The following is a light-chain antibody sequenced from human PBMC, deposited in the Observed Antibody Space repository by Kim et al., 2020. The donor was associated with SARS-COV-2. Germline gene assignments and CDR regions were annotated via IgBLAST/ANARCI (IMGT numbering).Light chain of an antibody. CDR1: QSVSSY. J-gene: IGKJ4*01. CDR2: DAS. V-gene: IGKV3-11*01. Sequence: LSPGERATPSCRASQSVSSYLACYQQKPGQAPRLLIYDASNRATGIPARFSGSGSGTDFTLAISSLEPEDFAVYYCQQRSNWPLTFGGGTKVDI. CDR3: QQRSNWPLT.